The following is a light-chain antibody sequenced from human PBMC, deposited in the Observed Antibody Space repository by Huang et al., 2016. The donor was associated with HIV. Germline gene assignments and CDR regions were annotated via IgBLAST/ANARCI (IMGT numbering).Light chain of an antibody. Sequence: IVLTQSPATLSLSPGERATLSCRASQSVSTYLAWYQQKPGQAPRLLIYDASNRAAGIPARFSGSGSGTDFTLTISSLEPEDFAVYYCQQRSKWPLTLGGGTKVEIK. CDR2: DAS. CDR3: QQRSKWPLT. CDR1: QSVSTY. J-gene: IGKJ4*01. V-gene: IGKV3-11*01.